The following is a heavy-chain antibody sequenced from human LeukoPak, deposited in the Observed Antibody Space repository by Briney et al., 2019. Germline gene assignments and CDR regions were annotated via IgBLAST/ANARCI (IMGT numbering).Heavy chain of an antibody. J-gene: IGHJ4*02. CDR3: AIQLRDYFDY. CDR1: GFTVSSNY. V-gene: IGHV3-53*01. CDR2: IYSGGST. D-gene: IGHD2-2*01. Sequence: GGSLRLSCAASGFTVSSNYMSWARQAPGKGLEWVSVIYSGGSTYYADSVKGRFTISRDNSKNTLYLQMNSLRAEDTAVYYCAIQLRDYFDYWGQGTLVTVSS.